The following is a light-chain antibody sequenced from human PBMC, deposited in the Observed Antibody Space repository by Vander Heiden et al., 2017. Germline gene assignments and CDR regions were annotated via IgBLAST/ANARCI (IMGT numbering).Light chain of an antibody. J-gene: IGLJ2*01. V-gene: IGLV3-19*01. Sequence: SSELTQDPAVSVALGQTVRITCQGDSLRSYYASGYQQKPGQAPVLVIYGKNNRPAGMPDRFSGSSSGNTASLTITGAKEEEEDDYYGNARDSSGNQVFGGGTKLTVL. CDR1: SLRSYY. CDR2: GKN. CDR3: NARDSSGNQV.